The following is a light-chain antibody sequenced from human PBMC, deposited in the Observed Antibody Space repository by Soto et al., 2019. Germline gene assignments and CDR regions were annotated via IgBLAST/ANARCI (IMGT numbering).Light chain of an antibody. Sequence: EVVLTQSPGTLSLSPGERATLSCRASQSVSSSDLARYQQKPGQAPRLLMYDASSRATGIPDRFSGSGSGTDFTLTISRLDPEDFAVYYCQQYGSSSWTFGQGTKVDIK. CDR2: DAS. V-gene: IGKV3-20*01. J-gene: IGKJ1*01. CDR1: QSVSSSD. CDR3: QQYGSSSWT.